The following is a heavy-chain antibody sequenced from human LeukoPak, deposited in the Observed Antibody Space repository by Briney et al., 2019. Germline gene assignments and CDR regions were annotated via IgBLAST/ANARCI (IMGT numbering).Heavy chain of an antibody. V-gene: IGHV5-51*01. CDR2: IYPDKFVA. CDR1: GYSFTTYW. D-gene: IGHD2-2*01. CDR3: ARSYCSSTRGATNSYYGVDV. Sequence: GESLKISCRGSGYSFTTYWIAWVRQMPGKGLEWMGIIYPDKFVARYSPSFQGQVTISVDQSISTAYLQWSSLKASDTAMYYCARSYCSSTRGATNSYYGVDVWGQGTTVTVS. J-gene: IGHJ6*02.